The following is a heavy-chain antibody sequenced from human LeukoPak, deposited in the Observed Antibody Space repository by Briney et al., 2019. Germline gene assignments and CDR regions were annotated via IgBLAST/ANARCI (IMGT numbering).Heavy chain of an antibody. CDR2: INHSGST. J-gene: IGHJ5*01. CDR1: GVSFSGYY. V-gene: IGHV4-34*01. Sequence: PSETLSLTCAVSGVSFSGYYWSWIRQPPGKGLEWIGEINHSGSTNYNPSLKSRVTISVDTSKNQFSLKLSSVTAADTAVYYCARGLGDIVVVRWFDSWGQGTLVTVSS. CDR3: ARGLGDIVVVRWFDS. D-gene: IGHD2-2*01.